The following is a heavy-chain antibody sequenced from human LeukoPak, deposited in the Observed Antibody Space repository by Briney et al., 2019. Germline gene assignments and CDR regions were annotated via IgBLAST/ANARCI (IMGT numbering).Heavy chain of an antibody. CDR2: INPNSGGT. V-gene: IGHV1-2*06. J-gene: IGHJ4*02. Sequence: ASVKVSCKASGYTFTGYYMHWVRQAPGQGLEWMGRINPNSGGTNYARKFQGRVTMTRDTSISTAYMELSRLRSDDTAVYYCARVIAAAALGGMLDWGQGTLVTVSS. CDR1: GYTFTGYY. D-gene: IGHD6-13*01. CDR3: ARVIAAAALGGMLD.